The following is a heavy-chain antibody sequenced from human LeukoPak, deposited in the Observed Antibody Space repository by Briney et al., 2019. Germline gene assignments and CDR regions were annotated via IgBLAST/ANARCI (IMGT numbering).Heavy chain of an antibody. V-gene: IGHV3-53*01. D-gene: IGHD3-10*01. J-gene: IGHJ4*02. Sequence: GGSLRLSCAASGFTVSSNCMSWVRQAPGKGLKWVSVIYSGGSTYYADSVKGRFTISRDNSKNTLYLQMNSLRAEDTAMYYCTRDRGRYSDSGTYFAYWGEGTLVTVSS. CDR2: IYSGGST. CDR3: TRDRGRYSDSGTYFAY. CDR1: GFTVSSNC.